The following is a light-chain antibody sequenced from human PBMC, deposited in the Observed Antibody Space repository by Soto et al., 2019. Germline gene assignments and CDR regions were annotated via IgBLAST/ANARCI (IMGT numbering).Light chain of an antibody. J-gene: IGLJ2*01. CDR1: SSDVGGYNY. CDR3: SSYTSSSTLVV. V-gene: IGLV2-14*01. Sequence: QSALTQPASVSGSPGQSITISCTGTSSDVGGYNYVSWFQHHPGKAPKLIIYEVSYRPSGVSARFSGSKSGDTASLTISGLQAEDEADYYCSSYTSSSTLVVFGGGTKVTVL. CDR2: EVS.